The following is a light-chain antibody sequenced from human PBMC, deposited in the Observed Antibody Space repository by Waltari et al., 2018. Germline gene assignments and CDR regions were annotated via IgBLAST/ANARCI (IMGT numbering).Light chain of an antibody. CDR1: SSDVGGYNY. CDR3: CSYAGNYLRV. J-gene: IGLJ3*02. CDR2: NVS. V-gene: IGLV2-11*01. Sequence: QSALTHPRSLSGSPTQSVTLSCTVTSSDVGGYNYVSWYQQYPGRAPKVVIYNVSKRPSGFPDRFSGSKSGNTASLTISGLQAEDEADYYCCSYAGNYLRVFGGGTRLTVL.